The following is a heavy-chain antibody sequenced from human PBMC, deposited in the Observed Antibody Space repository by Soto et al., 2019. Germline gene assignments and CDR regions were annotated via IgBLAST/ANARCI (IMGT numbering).Heavy chain of an antibody. J-gene: IGHJ4*02. CDR3: ARERGLAAATDY. Sequence: QVQLQESGPGLVKPSQTLSLTCTVSGGSISSGGYYWSWIRQHPGKGLEWIGYIYYSGSTYYNPALKSRVTISGDTSKNHFSLKLSSVTAADTAVYYCARERGLAAATDYWGQGTLVTVSS. CDR2: IYYSGST. D-gene: IGHD2-15*01. V-gene: IGHV4-31*03. CDR1: GGSISSGGYY.